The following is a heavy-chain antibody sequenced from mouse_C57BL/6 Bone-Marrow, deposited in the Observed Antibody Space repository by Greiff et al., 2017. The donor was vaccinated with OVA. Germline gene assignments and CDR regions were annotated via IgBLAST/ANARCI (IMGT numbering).Heavy chain of an antibody. Sequence: VQLQQSGPELVKPGASVKISCKASGYTFTDYYMNWVKQSHGKSLEWIGDINPNNGGTSYNQKFKGKATLTVDKSSSTAYMELRSLTSEDSAVYYCARDGGYWGQGTTLTVSS. CDR2: INPNNGGT. CDR1: GYTFTDYY. V-gene: IGHV1-26*01. J-gene: IGHJ2*01. CDR3: ARDGGY.